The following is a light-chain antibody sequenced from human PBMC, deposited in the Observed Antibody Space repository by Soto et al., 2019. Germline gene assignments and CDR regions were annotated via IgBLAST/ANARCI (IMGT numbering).Light chain of an antibody. CDR1: QTVSNSY. J-gene: IGKJ1*01. CDR3: QQYGSSPWT. CDR2: GAS. Sequence: EIVLTQSPSTLSLSPGERATLSCRASQTVSNSYIAWYQQKPGQAPRLLIYGASSRDTGIPDRFSGSGSGTDFTLTISRLEPEDFAVYYCQQYGSSPWTFGQGTKVEIK. V-gene: IGKV3-20*01.